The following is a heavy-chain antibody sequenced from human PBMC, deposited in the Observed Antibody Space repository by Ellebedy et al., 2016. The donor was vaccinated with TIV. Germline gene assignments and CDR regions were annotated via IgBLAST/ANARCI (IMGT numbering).Heavy chain of an antibody. Sequence: AASVKVSCKASGYTFTDYYVHWVRQAPGQGLEWMGWINPNSGGTIYAQKFQGRVNMTRDTSISTAYMELSRLKSDDTAMYYCARYISEYTSSWFNWFDPWGQGTLVTVSS. CDR1: GYTFTDYY. D-gene: IGHD6-13*01. CDR2: INPNSGGT. CDR3: ARYISEYTSSWFNWFDP. J-gene: IGHJ5*02. V-gene: IGHV1-2*02.